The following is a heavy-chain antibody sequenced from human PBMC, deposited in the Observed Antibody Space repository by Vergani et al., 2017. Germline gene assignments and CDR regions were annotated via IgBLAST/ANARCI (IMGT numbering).Heavy chain of an antibody. J-gene: IGHJ4*02. D-gene: IGHD3-9*01. CDR1: GVSVTDYN. CDR3: ARTESFILRYFHWAL. V-gene: IGHV4-4*09. CDR2: LSTTGGA. Sequence: QAQLQESGPGLVKPSETLSLTCHVFGVSVTDYNCNWIRQAPGKGLEWIGSLSTTGGATHASHNPSLKSRVSISVDTSKSQFSLELTSVTAADTAIYFCARTESFILRYFHWALWGQGTLVTVSS.